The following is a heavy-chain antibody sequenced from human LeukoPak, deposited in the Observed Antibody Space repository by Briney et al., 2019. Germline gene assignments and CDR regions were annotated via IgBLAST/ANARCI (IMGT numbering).Heavy chain of an antibody. D-gene: IGHD1-26*01. V-gene: IGHV3-23*01. Sequence: GGSLRLSCAASEFSFGSYAMGWVRQAPGKGLQWVSGISVSGDSTYYADSVNGRFTISRDNSKNTLYLQMISLRAEDTAVYYCAKGGGSYFRRVTYYYYYMDVWGKGTTVTVSS. J-gene: IGHJ6*03. CDR3: AKGGGSYFRRVTYYYYYMDV. CDR1: EFSFGSYA. CDR2: ISVSGDST.